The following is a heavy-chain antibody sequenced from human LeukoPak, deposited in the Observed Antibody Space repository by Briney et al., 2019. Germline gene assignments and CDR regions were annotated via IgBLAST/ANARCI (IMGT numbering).Heavy chain of an antibody. Sequence: GGSLRLSCAASGITVSSSYMSWVRQAPGKGLEWVSVIYSGGSTYYADSVKGRFTISRDNSENTLYLQMDSLRAEDTAVYYCARYVTGWSSAFDIWGQGTMVTVSS. CDR1: GITVSSSY. V-gene: IGHV3-66*01. D-gene: IGHD6-19*01. CDR3: ARYVTGWSSAFDI. J-gene: IGHJ3*02. CDR2: IYSGGST.